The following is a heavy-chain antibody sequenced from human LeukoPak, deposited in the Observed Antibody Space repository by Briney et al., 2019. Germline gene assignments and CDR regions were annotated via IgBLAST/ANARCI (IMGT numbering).Heavy chain of an antibody. CDR2: ISYDGSNK. Sequence: GGSLRLSCAASGFTFSSCGMHWVRQAPGKGLEWVAVISYDGSNKYYADSVKGRFTISRDNSKNTLYLQMNSLRAEDTAVYYCAREVPEYQLPFDYWGQGTLVTVSS. D-gene: IGHD2-2*01. J-gene: IGHJ4*02. CDR1: GFTFSSCG. V-gene: IGHV3-30*03. CDR3: AREVPEYQLPFDY.